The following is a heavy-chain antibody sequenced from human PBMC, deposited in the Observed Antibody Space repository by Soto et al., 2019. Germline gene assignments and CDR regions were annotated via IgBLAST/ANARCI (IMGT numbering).Heavy chain of an antibody. Sequence: VQLVESGGGVVQPGRSLRLSCAASGFTFSDYAMHWVRQAPGTGLEWVVVMLDDGRIESNGDSVKGRFTISRDNSMKMLYLEMNSLRPEDTAVYYCATCSAGRCYGALGGTLDYYGMDVWGQGTTVTVSS. CDR1: GFTFSDYA. V-gene: IGHV3-30*04. CDR3: ATCSAGRCYGALGGTLDYYGMDV. J-gene: IGHJ6*01. CDR2: MLDDGRIE. D-gene: IGHD2-15*01.